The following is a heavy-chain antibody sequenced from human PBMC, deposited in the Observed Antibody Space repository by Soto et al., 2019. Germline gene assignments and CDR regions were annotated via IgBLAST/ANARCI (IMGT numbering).Heavy chain of an antibody. V-gene: IGHV3-53*04. CDR1: GFTLSSNY. CDR2: IYSGGSI. J-gene: IGHJ3*02. D-gene: IGHD1-1*01. Sequence: EEQLVESGGGLVQPGGSLRISCAASGFTLSSNYMSWVRQAPGKGLEWVSVIYSGGSIYYADSVEGRFTLSRHNSTNTLYLQMNSLRPEDTAVYYCARGEHDAFYIWCQVTMVTVSA. CDR3: ARGEHDAFYI.